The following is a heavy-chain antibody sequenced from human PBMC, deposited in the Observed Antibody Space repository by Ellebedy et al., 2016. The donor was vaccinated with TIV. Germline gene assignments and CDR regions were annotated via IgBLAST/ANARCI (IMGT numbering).Heavy chain of an antibody. CDR3: TTFTVRTTKY. Sequence: GESLKISCAASGFTVSCNFMIWVRQAPGKGLEWVGRIKDKSYGGTADYAAPVKGRFTISRDDSKDTLYLQMDSLKNEDTAMYFCTTFTVRTTKYWGQGTLVTVSS. D-gene: IGHD1-1*01. CDR2: IKDKSYGGTA. V-gene: IGHV3-15*01. J-gene: IGHJ4*02. CDR1: GFTVSCNF.